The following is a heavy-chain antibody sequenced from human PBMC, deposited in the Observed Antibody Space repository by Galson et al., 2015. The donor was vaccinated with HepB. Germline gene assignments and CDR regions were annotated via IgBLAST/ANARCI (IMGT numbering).Heavy chain of an antibody. D-gene: IGHD3-10*01. V-gene: IGHV5-10-1*01. CDR3: ASQVAEFVGGLDYHYTYMDV. CDR1: GYSFTNNW. CDR2: IDPSDSYT. Sequence: QSGAEVKKPGESLRISCKGSGYSFTNNWITWVRQMPGKGLEWMGRIDPSDSYTNYSPSFQGHVTISADKSIGTAYLQWSSLKASDTAMYYCASQVAEFVGGLDYHYTYMDVWGKGTTVTVS. J-gene: IGHJ6*03.